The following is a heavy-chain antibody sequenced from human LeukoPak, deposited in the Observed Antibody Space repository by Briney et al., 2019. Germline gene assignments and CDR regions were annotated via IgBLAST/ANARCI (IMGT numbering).Heavy chain of an antibody. J-gene: IGHJ4*02. CDR1: GFTFNTYA. CDR3: ARVSSGWSNDY. CDR2: ISGSGDST. V-gene: IGHV3-23*01. D-gene: IGHD6-19*01. Sequence: GGSLRLSCAASGFTFNTYAMSWVRQAPGKGLEWVSAISGSGDSTYYADSVKGRFTISRDNSKNTLYLQVNSLRAEDTAVYYCARVSSGWSNDYWGQGTLVTVSS.